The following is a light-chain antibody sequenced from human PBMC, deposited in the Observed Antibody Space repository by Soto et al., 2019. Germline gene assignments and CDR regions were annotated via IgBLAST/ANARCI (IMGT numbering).Light chain of an antibody. CDR3: HSRA. Sequence: IQLTQTRSTLSASVGDEVTITCRASQTISRWLAWYQQKPGRAPKLLIYDASTLESGVPSRFSGSGSETEFTLTISRLQPDDFATYFLHSRAFGQGTRLEIK. CDR2: DAS. V-gene: IGKV1-5*01. J-gene: IGKJ5*01. CDR1: QTISRW.